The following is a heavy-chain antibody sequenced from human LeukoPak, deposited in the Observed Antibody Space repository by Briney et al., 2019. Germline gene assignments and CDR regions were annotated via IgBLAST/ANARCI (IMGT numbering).Heavy chain of an antibody. J-gene: IGHJ4*02. V-gene: IGHV4-59*01. CDR1: GGSISSYY. D-gene: IGHD3-10*01. Sequence: PSETLSLTCTVSGGSISSYYWSWIRQPPGKGLEWIGYIYYSGSTNYNPSLKSRVTISVDTSKNQFSLKLSSVTAADTAVYYCARGVSGYGSGSYNDYWGQGTLVTVSS. CDR2: IYYSGST. CDR3: ARGVSGYGSGSYNDY.